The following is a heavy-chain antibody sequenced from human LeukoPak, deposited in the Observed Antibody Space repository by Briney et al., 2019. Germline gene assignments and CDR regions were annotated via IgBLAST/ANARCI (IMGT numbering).Heavy chain of an antibody. V-gene: IGHV3-48*01. D-gene: IGHD3-3*01. Sequence: GESLRLSCAASRFTFSSYNMNWVRQAPGKGLEWVSYISSDSSTIYYADSVKGRFTISRDNAKNSLYLQMNSLRVEDTAVYYCARAGLRFLEWLPPFDYWGQGTLVTVSS. J-gene: IGHJ4*02. CDR1: RFTFSSYN. CDR3: ARAGLRFLEWLPPFDY. CDR2: ISSDSSTI.